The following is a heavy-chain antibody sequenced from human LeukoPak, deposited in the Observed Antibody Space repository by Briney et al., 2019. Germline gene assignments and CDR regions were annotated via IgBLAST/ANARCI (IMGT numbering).Heavy chain of an antibody. CDR2: GFYSGSA. V-gene: IGHV4-39*01. CDR1: GGSISGSSYY. D-gene: IGHD4-17*01. J-gene: IGHJ4*02. Sequence: PSETLSLTCTVSGGSISGSSYYWAWVRQPPGKGLEWVVSGFYSGSAYSNPSLKSRVTISVDTSRNQFSLNLSSVTVADTAVYYCARLRGAMTPVTSDFDYWGQGTLVTVSS. CDR3: ARLRGAMTPVTSDFDY.